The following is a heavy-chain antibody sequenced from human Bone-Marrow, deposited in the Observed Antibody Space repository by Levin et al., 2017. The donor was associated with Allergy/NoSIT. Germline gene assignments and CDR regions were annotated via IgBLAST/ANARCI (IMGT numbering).Heavy chain of an antibody. CDR1: GFTFSSYA. V-gene: IGHV3-23*01. CDR2: ITGSGGST. D-gene: IGHD2-8*02. Sequence: GGSLRLSCAASGFTFSSYAMSWVRQAPGKGLEWVSAITGSGGSTYYADPVKGRFTISRDNSKNTLYLQMNSLRAEDTAVYYCANLVAFAFDIWGQGTMVTVSS. J-gene: IGHJ3*02. CDR3: ANLVAFAFDI.